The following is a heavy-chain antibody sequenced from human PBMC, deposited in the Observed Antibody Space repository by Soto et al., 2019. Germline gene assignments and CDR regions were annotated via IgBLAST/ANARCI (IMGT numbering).Heavy chain of an antibody. J-gene: IGHJ6*02. CDR3: ARADSSSWYYSYYYYGMDV. CDR1: GFTFSSYA. Sequence: AGGSLRLSCAASGFTFSSYAMHWVRQAPGKGLEWVAVISYDGSNKYYADSVKGRFTISRDNSKNTLYLQMNSLRAEDTAVYYCARADSSSWYYSYYYYGMDVWGQGTTVTVSS. CDR2: ISYDGSNK. D-gene: IGHD6-13*01. V-gene: IGHV3-30-3*01.